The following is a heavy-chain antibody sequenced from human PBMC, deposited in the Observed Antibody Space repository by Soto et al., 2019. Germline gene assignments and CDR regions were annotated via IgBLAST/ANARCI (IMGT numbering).Heavy chain of an antibody. CDR3: VKVSTFYDILTGYYFTNFFDP. CDR2: ISSDGDIT. CDR1: GFTFSEYS. Sequence: PGGSLRLSCSASGFTFSEYSMHWVRQAPGKGLQYVSTISSDGDITYYADSVKGRFTISRDNSKNTLYLQMNSLIPEDTAVYYCVKVSTFYDILTGYYFTNFFDPWGQGTLVTVSS. V-gene: IGHV3-64D*06. J-gene: IGHJ5*02. D-gene: IGHD3-9*01.